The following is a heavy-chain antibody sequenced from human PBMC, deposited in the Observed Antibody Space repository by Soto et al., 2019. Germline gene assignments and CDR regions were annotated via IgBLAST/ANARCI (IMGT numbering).Heavy chain of an antibody. D-gene: IGHD6-6*01. CDR1: GGSISSGGYY. V-gene: IGHV4-31*03. J-gene: IGHJ4*03. CDR2: IYYSGST. Sequence: PSETLSLTCTVSGGSISSGGYYWSWIRQHPGKGLEWIGYIYYSGSTYYNPSLKSRVTISVDTSKNQFSLKLSSVTAADTAVYYCATEYSSSSGEDYWGQGTMVTVSS. CDR3: ATEYSSSSGEDY.